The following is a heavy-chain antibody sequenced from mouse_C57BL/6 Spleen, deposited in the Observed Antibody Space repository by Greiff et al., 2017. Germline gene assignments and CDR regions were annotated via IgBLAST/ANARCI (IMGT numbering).Heavy chain of an antibody. Sequence: QVQLKESGPGLVAPSQSLSITCTVSGFSLTSYGVDWVRQPPGKGLEWVGGIRGGGSTNYNSALLSRLSISKDNSQSQVFLQMNSLQTDNTAMYYCAKAELTGNTYWGQGTLVTVSA. CDR3: AKAELTGNTY. CDR2: IRGGGST. J-gene: IGHJ3*01. CDR1: GFSLTSYG. D-gene: IGHD4-1*01. V-gene: IGHV2-9*01.